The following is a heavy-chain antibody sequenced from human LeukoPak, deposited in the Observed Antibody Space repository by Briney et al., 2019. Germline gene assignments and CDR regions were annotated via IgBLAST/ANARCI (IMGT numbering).Heavy chain of an antibody. CDR2: INPRGGST. J-gene: IGHJ4*02. D-gene: IGHD2-8*01. CDR3: AKRVLSSAFDY. Sequence: GASVKVSCKASGYTFTSYYMHWVRQAPGQGLEWMGIINPRGGSTSYAQKFQGRVTMTRDTSTSTVYMELNSLRAEDTAMYYCAKRVLSSAFDYWGQGTLVTVSS. CDR1: GYTFTSYY. V-gene: IGHV1-46*01.